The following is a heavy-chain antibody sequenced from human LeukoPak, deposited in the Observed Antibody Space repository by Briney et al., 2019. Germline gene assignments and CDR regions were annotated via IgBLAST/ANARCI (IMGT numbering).Heavy chain of an antibody. CDR1: GGTFSSYA. D-gene: IGHD5-12*01. J-gene: IGHJ3*02. V-gene: IGHV1-69*05. CDR2: IIPIFGTA. Sequence: SVKVSCKASGGTFSSYAISWVRQAPGQGLEWMGRIIPIFGTANYAQEFQGRVTITTDESTSTACMELSSLRSEDTAVYYCARELPDIVAPDAFDIWGQGTMVTVSS. CDR3: ARELPDIVAPDAFDI.